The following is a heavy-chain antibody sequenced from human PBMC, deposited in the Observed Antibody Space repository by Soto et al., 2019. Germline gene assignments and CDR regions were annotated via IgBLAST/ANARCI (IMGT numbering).Heavy chain of an antibody. V-gene: IGHV1-3*01. CDR2: INAGNGNT. J-gene: IGHJ4*02. CDR3: ARGPGGPDGPGDY. Sequence: ASVKVSCKASGYTFTSYAMHWVRQAPGQRLEWMGWINAGNGNTKYSQKFQGRVTITRDTSASTAYMELSSLRSEDTALYYCARGPGGPDGPGDYWGQGTLVTGSS. CDR1: GYTFTSYA. D-gene: IGHD2-15*01.